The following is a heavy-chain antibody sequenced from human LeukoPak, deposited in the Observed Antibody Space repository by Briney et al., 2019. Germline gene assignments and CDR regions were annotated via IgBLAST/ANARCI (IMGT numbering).Heavy chain of an antibody. J-gene: IGHJ4*02. Sequence: GGSLRLSCAASEFTFSTYWMSWVRPAPGKGLERVPNIKEDGSEKNYVDSVRGRFTISRDNAKNSLHLQMNSLRAEDTAVYYCARERLYGPSALDYWGQGTLVTVSS. V-gene: IGHV3-7*01. CDR2: IKEDGSEK. CDR3: ARERLYGPSALDY. D-gene: IGHD4-17*01. CDR1: EFTFSTYW.